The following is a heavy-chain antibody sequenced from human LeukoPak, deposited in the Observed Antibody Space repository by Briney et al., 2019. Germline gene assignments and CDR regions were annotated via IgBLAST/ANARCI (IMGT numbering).Heavy chain of an antibody. CDR2: ISYDGSNK. D-gene: IGHD6-13*01. CDR3: ARFGSSSWLPFDY. J-gene: IGHJ4*02. V-gene: IGHV3-30*03. CDR1: GFTFSSYG. Sequence: PGGSLRLSCAASGFTFSSYGMHWVRQAPGKGLEWVAVISYDGSNKYYADSVKGRFTISRDNSKNTLYLQMNSLRAEDTAVYYCARFGSSSWLPFDYWGQGTLVTVSS.